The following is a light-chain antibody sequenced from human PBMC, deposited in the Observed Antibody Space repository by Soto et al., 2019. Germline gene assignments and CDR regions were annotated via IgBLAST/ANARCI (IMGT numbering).Light chain of an antibody. V-gene: IGLV3-25*02. CDR1: ALPRQY. J-gene: IGLJ1*01. Sequence: SYELTQPPSMSVSPGQTAVITCSGDALPRQYAYWFKQKPGQAPVLVIYQDTRRPPTIPARFSGSASGTTVSLTISGVQADDEADYYCQSADTSGNIEVFGPGTKVTVL. CDR3: QSADTSGNIEV. CDR2: QDT.